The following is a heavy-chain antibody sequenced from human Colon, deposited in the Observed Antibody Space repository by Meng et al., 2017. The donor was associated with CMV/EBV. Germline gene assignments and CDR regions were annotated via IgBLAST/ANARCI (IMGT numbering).Heavy chain of an antibody. J-gene: IGHJ4*02. CDR3: ARRVASGKYYFDS. D-gene: IGHD5-12*01. V-gene: IGHV4-34*01. CDR1: GGYFRENY. Sequence: FAVYGGYFRENYWSWVRQPPGKGLEWIGEASQSGSTNYNPSLKSRVTISLDRSNKQFSLKLTSVTAADTAVYYCARRVASGKYYFDSWGQGALVTVSS. CDR2: ASQSGST.